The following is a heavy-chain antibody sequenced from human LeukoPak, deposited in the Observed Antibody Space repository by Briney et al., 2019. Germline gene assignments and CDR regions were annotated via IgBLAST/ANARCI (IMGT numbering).Heavy chain of an antibody. Sequence: PSETLSLTCSVSTGSVNSGVYYWGWVRQPPGKGLEWIGSIHSSGNSYCNPSLKSRVTLFVDTSKNQFSLKLSSVTAADRAVYYCAKHEGSYYDKSGYTFDFWGLGTLVTVSS. V-gene: IGHV4-39*01. CDR3: AKHEGSYYDKSGYTFDF. J-gene: IGHJ4*02. CDR1: TGSVNSGVYY. D-gene: IGHD3-22*01. CDR2: IHSSGNS.